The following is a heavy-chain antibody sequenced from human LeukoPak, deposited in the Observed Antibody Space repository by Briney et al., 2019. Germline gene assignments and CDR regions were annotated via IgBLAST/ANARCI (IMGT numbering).Heavy chain of an antibody. J-gene: IGHJ4*02. D-gene: IGHD1-7*01. CDR1: GFTFSSYA. Sequence: GGSLRLSCAASGFTFSSYAMSWVRHAAGKGLEWVSAIRGSGGSTYYADSVKGRFTISRDNSKNTLYLQMNSLRAEDTAVYYCAKAPLAGTALYLDYWGQGTLVTVSS. CDR3: AKAPLAGTALYLDY. V-gene: IGHV3-23*01. CDR2: IRGSGGST.